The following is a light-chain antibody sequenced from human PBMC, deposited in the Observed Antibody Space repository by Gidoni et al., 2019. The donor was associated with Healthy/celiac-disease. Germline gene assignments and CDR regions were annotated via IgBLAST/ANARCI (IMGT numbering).Light chain of an antibody. CDR3: QQYNSYSWT. CDR1: QSISSW. CDR2: KAS. V-gene: IGKV1-5*03. J-gene: IGKJ1*01. Sequence: DIQLTQSPSTLSASVGDRVTITCRASQSISSWLAWYQQKPGKAPKLLIYKASSLESGVPSRFSGSGSRTEFTLTISSLQPDDVATYYCQQYNSYSWTFXQXTKVEIK.